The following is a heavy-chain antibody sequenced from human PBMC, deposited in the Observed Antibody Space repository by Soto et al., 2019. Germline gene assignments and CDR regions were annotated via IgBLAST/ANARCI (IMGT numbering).Heavy chain of an antibody. CDR1: GFTFSDFE. V-gene: IGHV3-30-3*01. Sequence: QVQLVESGGGVVQPGRSLRLSCSASGFTFSDFEMYWVRQAPGKGLDWVSFISYDGSNQYYAGSVKGRFTVSRDNSKNTLFLLMNSLRPEDTAVYFCASRTGTAPLVDYWGQGTLVTVSS. J-gene: IGHJ4*02. CDR3: ASRTGTAPLVDY. CDR2: ISYDGSNQ. D-gene: IGHD1-7*01.